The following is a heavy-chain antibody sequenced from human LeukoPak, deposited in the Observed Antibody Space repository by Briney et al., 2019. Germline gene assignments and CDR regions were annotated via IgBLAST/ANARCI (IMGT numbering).Heavy chain of an antibody. CDR2: IYHSGST. Sequence: PSETLSLTCAVSGGSISSSNWWSWVRQPPGKGLEWIGEIYHSGSTNYNPSLKSRVTISVDKSKNQFSLKLSSVTAADTAVYYCARSYSSSFSTKFDFDYWGQGTLVTVSS. D-gene: IGHD6-13*01. CDR3: ARSYSSSFSTKFDFDY. V-gene: IGHV4-4*02. J-gene: IGHJ4*02. CDR1: GGSISSSNW.